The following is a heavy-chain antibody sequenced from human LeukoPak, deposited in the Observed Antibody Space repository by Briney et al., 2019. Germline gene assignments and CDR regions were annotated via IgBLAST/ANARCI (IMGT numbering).Heavy chain of an antibody. CDR1: GGSISTYY. J-gene: IGHJ3*02. CDR2: IYYSGNT. D-gene: IGHD1-26*01. Sequence: SETLSLTCTVSGGSISTYYWSWIRQSPGKGLEWIGYIYYSGNTNCNPSLKSRVTISVDTSKNQFSLKLSSVTAADTAVYYCARVGIGSLDIWGQGTMVTVSS. CDR3: ARVGIGSLDI. V-gene: IGHV4-59*08.